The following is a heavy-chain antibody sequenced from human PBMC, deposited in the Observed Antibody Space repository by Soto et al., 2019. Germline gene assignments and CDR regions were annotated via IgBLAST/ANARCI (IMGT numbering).Heavy chain of an antibody. CDR1: GGSISSSSYY. CDR2: IYYSGST. Sequence: SETLSLTCTVSGGSISSSSYYWGWIRQPPGKGLEWIGSIYYSGSTHYNPSLKSRVTISVDTSKNQLSLKLSSVTAADTAVYYCASDNWNDFLIDYWGQGTLVTVSS. CDR3: ASDNWNDFLIDY. J-gene: IGHJ4*02. V-gene: IGHV4-39*01. D-gene: IGHD1-20*01.